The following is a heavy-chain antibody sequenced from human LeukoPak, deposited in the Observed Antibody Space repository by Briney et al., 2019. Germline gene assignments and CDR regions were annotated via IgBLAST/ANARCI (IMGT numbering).Heavy chain of an antibody. CDR1: GFTFSSYA. Sequence: GGSLRLSCAASGFTFSSYAMSWVRQAPGKGLEWVSAISGSGGSTYCADSVKGRFTISRDNSKNTLYLQMNSLRAEDTAVYYCAKGRSGSYLGGDYWGQGTLVTVSS. D-gene: IGHD1-26*01. CDR3: AKGRSGSYLGGDY. CDR2: ISGSGGST. V-gene: IGHV3-23*01. J-gene: IGHJ4*02.